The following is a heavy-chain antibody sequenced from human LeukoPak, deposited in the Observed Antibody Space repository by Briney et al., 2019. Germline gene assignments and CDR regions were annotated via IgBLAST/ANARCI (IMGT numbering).Heavy chain of an antibody. D-gene: IGHD2-15*01. CDR1: GGTFSSYT. CDR2: INTNTGNP. J-gene: IGHJ4*02. Sequence: ASVKVSCKASGGTFSSYTISWVRQAPGQGLEWMGWINTNTGNPTYAQGFTGRFVFSLDTSVSTAYLQISSLKAEDTAVCFRARAPSPSGGYCSVGSCYPGAFDIWGQGTRVTVSS. CDR3: ARAPSPSGGYCSVGSCYPGAFDI. V-gene: IGHV7-4-1*02.